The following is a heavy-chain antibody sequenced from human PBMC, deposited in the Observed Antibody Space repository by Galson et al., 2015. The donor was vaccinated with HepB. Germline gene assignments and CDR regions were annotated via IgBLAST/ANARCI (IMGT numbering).Heavy chain of an antibody. CDR1: GGSISSSSYY. CDR2: IYYSGST. V-gene: IGHV4-39*02. J-gene: IGHJ4*02. Sequence: SETLSLTCTVSGGSISSSSYYWGWIRQPPGKGLEWIGSIYYSGSTYYNPSLKSRVTISVDTSKNQFSLKLSSVTAADTAVYYCAREDPYHYAGTSIDYWGQGTLVTVSS. D-gene: IGHD4-23*01. CDR3: AREDPYHYAGTSIDY.